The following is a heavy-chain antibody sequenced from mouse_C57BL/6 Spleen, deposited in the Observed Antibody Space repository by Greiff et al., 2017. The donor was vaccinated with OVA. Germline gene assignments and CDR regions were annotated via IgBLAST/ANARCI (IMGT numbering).Heavy chain of an antibody. J-gene: IGHJ4*01. CDR3: ARWDEDYAMDY. Sequence: VKLQQSGPELVKPGASVKISCKASGYAFSSSWMNWVKQRPGKGLEWIGRIYPGDGDTNYNGKFKGKATLTADKSSSTAYMQLSSLTSEDSAVYFCARWDEDYAMDYWGQGTSVTVSS. D-gene: IGHD4-1*01. V-gene: IGHV1-82*01. CDR2: IYPGDGDT. CDR1: GYAFSSSW.